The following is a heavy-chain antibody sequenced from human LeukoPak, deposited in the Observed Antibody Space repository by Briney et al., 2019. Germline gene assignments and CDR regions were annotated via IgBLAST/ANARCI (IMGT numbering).Heavy chain of an antibody. D-gene: IGHD6-19*01. V-gene: IGHV1-18*01. Sequence: GASVKVSCKASGYTFTSYGISWVRQAPGQGLEWMGWISAYNGNTNYAQKLQGRVTMTTDTSTSTAYMELRSLRADDTAVYYCARDIASSSGWSPFDYWGQGTLVTVSS. J-gene: IGHJ4*02. CDR1: GYTFTSYG. CDR3: ARDIASSSGWSPFDY. CDR2: ISAYNGNT.